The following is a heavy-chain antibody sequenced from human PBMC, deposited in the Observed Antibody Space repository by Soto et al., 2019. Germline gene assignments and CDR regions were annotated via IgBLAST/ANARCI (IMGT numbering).Heavy chain of an antibody. J-gene: IGHJ4*02. CDR2: IYYSGNP. V-gene: IGHV4-39*01. CDR1: GGSISSGAYY. D-gene: IGHD2-21*01. CDR3: ARTGDDCGFSLDY. Sequence: SETLSLTCTVSGGSISSGAYYWGWIRQPPGETLEWIGSIYYSGNPYSNPSLKRRVVIFVDTSRNQFSLNMSSVTAADTALYYWARTGDDCGFSLDYWGQGTLVNVSS.